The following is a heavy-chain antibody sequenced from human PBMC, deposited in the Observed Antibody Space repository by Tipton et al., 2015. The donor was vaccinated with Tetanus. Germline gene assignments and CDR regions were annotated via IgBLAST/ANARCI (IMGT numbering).Heavy chain of an antibody. J-gene: IGHJ4*02. CDR1: GFTLSTYA. D-gene: IGHD6-13*01. CDR2: ISGTGGTT. V-gene: IGHV3-23*01. CDR3: ANCRYRSSWFPY. Sequence: AASGFTLSTYAMSWVRQAPGKGLEWVSGISGTGGTTWYANSVKGRFTISRDNSKNTLYLQMNSLRADDTAVYYCANCRYRSSWFPYWGQGTLVTFSS.